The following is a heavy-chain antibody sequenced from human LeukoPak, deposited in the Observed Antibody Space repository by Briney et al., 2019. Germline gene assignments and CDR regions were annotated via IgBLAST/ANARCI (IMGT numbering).Heavy chain of an antibody. Sequence: GGSLRLSCAASGFTFNNYAMNWFRQAPGKGLEWVSSISESGDTTHYADSVKGRVTISRDNSQNTLYLQMNSLRAEDTALYYCAKDPPHTVTTIAGDYWGQGTLVTVSS. CDR1: GFTFNNYA. D-gene: IGHD4-17*01. V-gene: IGHV3-23*01. J-gene: IGHJ4*02. CDR3: AKDPPHTVTTIAGDY. CDR2: ISESGDTT.